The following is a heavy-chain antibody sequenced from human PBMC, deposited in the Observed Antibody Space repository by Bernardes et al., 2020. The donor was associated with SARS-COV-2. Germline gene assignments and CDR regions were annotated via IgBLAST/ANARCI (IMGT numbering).Heavy chain of an antibody. D-gene: IGHD3-22*01. CDR3: ARDPTYYYDSSGYYYSELDY. CDR1: GFTFSSYG. J-gene: IGHJ4*02. CDR2: IWYDGSNK. Sequence: GGSLRLSCAASGFTFSSYGMHWVRQAPGKGLEWVAVIWYDGSNKYYADSVKGRFTISRDNSKNTLYLQMNSLRAEDTAVYYCARDPTYYYDSSGYYYSELDYWGQGTLVTVSS. V-gene: IGHV3-33*01.